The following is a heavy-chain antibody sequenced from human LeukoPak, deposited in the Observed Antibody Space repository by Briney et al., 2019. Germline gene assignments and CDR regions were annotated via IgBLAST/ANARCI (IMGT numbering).Heavy chain of an antibody. Sequence: PSETLSLTCAVYGGSFSGYYWSWIRQPPGKGLEWTGEINHSGSTNYNPSLKSRVTISVDTSKNQFSLKLSSVTAADTAVYYCAKVGAIVRQRWFDPWGQGTLVTVSS. CDR2: INHSGST. D-gene: IGHD1-26*01. V-gene: IGHV4-34*01. CDR1: GGSFSGYY. CDR3: AKVGAIVRQRWFDP. J-gene: IGHJ5*02.